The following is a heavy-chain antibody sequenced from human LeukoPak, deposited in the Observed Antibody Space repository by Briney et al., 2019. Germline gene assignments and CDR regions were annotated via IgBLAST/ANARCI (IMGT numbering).Heavy chain of an antibody. D-gene: IGHD4-17*01. V-gene: IGHV3-7*03. J-gene: IGHJ4*02. CDR2: IKQDGSQK. CDR3: ARDWFDGDYDRFDY. Sequence: PGGSLSLFCADTGFTFGRCWMSWFRQAPGKGLKWVANIKQDGSQKFSVDSVKGRFTISRDNAKNSLYLQMNSLRVEDTAVYYSARDWFDGDYDRFDYWGQGTLVTVSS. CDR1: GFTFGRCW.